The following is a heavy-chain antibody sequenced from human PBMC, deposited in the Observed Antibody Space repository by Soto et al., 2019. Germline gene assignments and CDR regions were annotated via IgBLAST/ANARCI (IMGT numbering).Heavy chain of an antibody. V-gene: IGHV4-31*11. CDR2: IYSSGST. Sequence: QVQLQESGPRLVKPSQTLSLSYAVSGGSIISASYSWNWIRQSPGRGLEWIGHIYSSGSTYYNPSLKSRVSISVDTSNNQFSLKLTSVTAADTAVYFCAREDAARIERWFDAWGQGILVTVSS. CDR3: AREDAARIERWFDA. CDR1: GGSIISASYS. D-gene: IGHD6-6*01. J-gene: IGHJ5*02.